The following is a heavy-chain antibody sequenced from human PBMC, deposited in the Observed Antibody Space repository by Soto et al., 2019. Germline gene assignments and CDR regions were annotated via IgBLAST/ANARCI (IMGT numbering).Heavy chain of an antibody. CDR3: ARKILCFGNIYYPYAMDV. J-gene: IGHJ6*02. CDR1: GYTFTSYG. CDR2: ISAYNGNT. D-gene: IGHD3-10*01. V-gene: IGHV1-18*01. Sequence: ASVKVSCKASGYTFTSYGISWVRQAPGQGLEWMGWISAYNGNTNYAQKLQGRVTMTTDTSTSTAYMELRSLRSDDTAVYYCARKILCFGNIYYPYAMDVWGQGTTVTVFS.